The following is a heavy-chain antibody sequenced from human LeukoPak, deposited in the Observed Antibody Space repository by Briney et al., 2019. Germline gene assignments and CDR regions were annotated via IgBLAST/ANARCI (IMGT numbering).Heavy chain of an antibody. CDR2: IIPIFGTA. CDR1: GYTFTSYY. Sequence: GASVKVSCKASGYTFTSYYMHWVRRAPRQGLEWMGGIIPIFGTANYAQKFQGRVTITADESTSTAYMELSSLRSEDTAVYYCARDRKSSSRHYYYYYGMDVWGQGTTVTVSS. D-gene: IGHD6-6*01. J-gene: IGHJ6*02. V-gene: IGHV1-69*13. CDR3: ARDRKSSSRHYYYYYGMDV.